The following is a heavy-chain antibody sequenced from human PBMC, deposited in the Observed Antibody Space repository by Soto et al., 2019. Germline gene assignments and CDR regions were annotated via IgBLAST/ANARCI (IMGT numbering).Heavy chain of an antibody. J-gene: IGHJ3*02. CDR3: ARVERGTATTVVDAFDI. D-gene: IGHD1-1*01. V-gene: IGHV4-34*01. Sequence: QVQLQQWGAGLLKPSETLSLTCAVYGGFVTSGSYYWSWIRQPPGTGLEWIGEMSHSGGTHFNPSLKSRVTILEDMSKHQFTLKMSSVTAADTALYYCARVERGTATTVVDAFDIWGPGTMVTVSS. CDR2: MSHSGGT. CDR1: GGFVTSGSYY.